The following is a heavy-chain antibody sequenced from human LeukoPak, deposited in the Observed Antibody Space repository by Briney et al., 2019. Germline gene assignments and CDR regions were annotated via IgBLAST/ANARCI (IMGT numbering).Heavy chain of an antibody. J-gene: IGHJ5*02. V-gene: IGHV4-39*01. D-gene: IGHD2-2*01. CDR1: GGSISSSSYY. CDR3: ARRGYCSSTSCYEYWFDP. Sequence: PSETLSLTCTVSGGSISSSSYYWGWIRPPPGKGLEWIGIIYCSGSTYYNPSLKSRLTISVDTSKNQFSLKLSSVTATDTAVYYCARRGYCSSTSCYEYWFDPWGQGTLVTVSS. CDR2: IYCSGST.